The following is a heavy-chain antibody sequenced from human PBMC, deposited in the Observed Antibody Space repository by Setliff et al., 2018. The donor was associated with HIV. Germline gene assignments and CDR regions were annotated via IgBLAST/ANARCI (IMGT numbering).Heavy chain of an antibody. Sequence: GGSLRLSCAASRFTFSSYAMSWVRQAPGKGLEWVSHISSSGNTIYYADSVRGRFTISRDNAKNSLYLQMIGLRAEDTAVYYCAYYSLGSFYLGYYYYHGMDVWGLGTTVTVSS. CDR3: AYYSLGSFYLGYYYYHGMDV. J-gene: IGHJ6*02. CDR2: ISSSGNTI. CDR1: RFTFSSYA. V-gene: IGHV3-48*03. D-gene: IGHD3-10*01.